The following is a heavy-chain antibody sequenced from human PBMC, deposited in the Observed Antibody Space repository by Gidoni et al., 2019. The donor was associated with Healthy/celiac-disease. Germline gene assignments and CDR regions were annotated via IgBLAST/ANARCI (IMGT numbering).Heavy chain of an antibody. Sequence: EVQMVASGGGMVKPGGYLRLSGAGSGVTFSSYSMNWVRQAPGKGLEWVSSISSSSSYIYYADSVKGRFTISRDNAKNSLYLQMNRLRALDTAVYYCAREIHGYCSGGSCYNWFDPLGPGNPGHRLL. J-gene: IGHJ5*02. V-gene: IGHV3-21*01. CDR1: GVTFSSYS. CDR2: ISSSSSYI. CDR3: AREIHGYCSGGSCYNWFDP. D-gene: IGHD2-15*01.